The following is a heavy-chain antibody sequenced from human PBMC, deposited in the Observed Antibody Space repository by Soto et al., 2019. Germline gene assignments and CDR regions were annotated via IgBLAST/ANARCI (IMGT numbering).Heavy chain of an antibody. Sequence: QVQLVQSGAEVKKPGSSVKVSCKASGGTFSSYTISWVRQAPGQGLEWMGRFIPILGIANYAQKFQGRVTITADKSTSTAYMELSSLRSEDTAVYYCARDNPPFFGVVGYNWFDPWGQGTLVTVSS. D-gene: IGHD3-3*01. CDR2: FIPILGIA. CDR3: ARDNPPFFGVVGYNWFDP. J-gene: IGHJ5*02. V-gene: IGHV1-69*08. CDR1: GGTFSSYT.